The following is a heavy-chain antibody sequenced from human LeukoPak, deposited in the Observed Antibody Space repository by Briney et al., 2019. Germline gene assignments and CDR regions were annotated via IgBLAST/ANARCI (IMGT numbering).Heavy chain of an antibody. J-gene: IGHJ4*02. CDR1: GYTLTELS. CDR2: FDPEDGET. V-gene: IGHV1-24*01. Sequence: ASVKVSCKVSGYTLTELSMHWVRQAPGKGLEWMGGFDPEDGETIYAQKFQGRVTMTEDTSTDTAYMELSSLRSEDTAVCYCATPFNIAAVDDYWGQGTLVTVSS. D-gene: IGHD6-13*01. CDR3: ATPFNIAAVDDY.